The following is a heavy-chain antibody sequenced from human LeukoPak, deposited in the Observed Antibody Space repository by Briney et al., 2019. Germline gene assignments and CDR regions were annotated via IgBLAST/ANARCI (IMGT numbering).Heavy chain of an antibody. CDR3: ATYDSSGYYFDY. J-gene: IGHJ4*02. CDR1: GFTFSSYW. Sequence: GGSLRLSCAASGFTFSSYWMSWVRQAPGKGLEWVANIRQDGSEKYYVDSVKGRFTISRDNAKNSLYLQMNSLRAEDTAVYYCATYDSSGYYFDYWGQGTLVTVSS. D-gene: IGHD3-22*01. CDR2: IRQDGSEK. V-gene: IGHV3-7*01.